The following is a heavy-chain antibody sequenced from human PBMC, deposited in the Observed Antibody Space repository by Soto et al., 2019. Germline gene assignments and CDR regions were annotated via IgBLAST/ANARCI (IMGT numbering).Heavy chain of an antibody. D-gene: IGHD2-21*02. CDR3: ERSRRTVRVLDI. Sequence: TLSLTCAVSCGSIRGYNSSWILQPPGKGLEWIGYVYYTGGSNYNPSLKSRVTISVDTSKNQFSLKLSSVTAADTAVYYCERSRRTVRVLDIWGKGTMVTVSS. J-gene: IGHJ3*02. CDR1: CGSIRGYN. CDR2: VYYTGGS. V-gene: IGHV4-59*01.